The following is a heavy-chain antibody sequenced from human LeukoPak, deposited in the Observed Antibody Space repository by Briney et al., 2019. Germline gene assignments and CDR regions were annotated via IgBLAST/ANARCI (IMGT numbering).Heavy chain of an antibody. J-gene: IGHJ6*03. V-gene: IGHV3-23*01. D-gene: IGHD3-10*01. CDR3: AKSSGGVHYFYYMDV. CDR1: GFTFSNYA. CDR2: ISGSGDTT. Sequence: GGSLRLSCAASGFTFSNYAMTWVRQAPGKGLEWVSAISGSGDTTYYADSVKGRFTISRDNSKNTLYLQMHSLRAEDTAVYYCAKSSGGVHYFYYMDVWGKGTTVTVSS.